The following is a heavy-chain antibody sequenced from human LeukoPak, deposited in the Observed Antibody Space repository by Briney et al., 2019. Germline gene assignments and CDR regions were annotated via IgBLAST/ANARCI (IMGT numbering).Heavy chain of an antibody. J-gene: IGHJ5*02. V-gene: IGHV3-7*05. Sequence: GGSLRLSCAASGFTFSSHWMIWVRQAPGKGLEWVGSIKQDGSEKYYVDSVRGRFTISRDNAKNSLYLQMNTLRAEDTAMYYCARDPGNHSGAWGQGTLVTVSS. CDR3: ARDPGNHSGA. CDR2: IKQDGSEK. D-gene: IGHD6-19*01. CDR1: GFTFSSHW.